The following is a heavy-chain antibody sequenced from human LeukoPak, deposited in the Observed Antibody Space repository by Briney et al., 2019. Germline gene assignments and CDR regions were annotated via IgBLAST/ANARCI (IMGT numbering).Heavy chain of an antibody. D-gene: IGHD2-21*02. CDR1: GFTVSSNY. V-gene: IGHV3-53*01. Sequence: GGSLRLSCAASGFTVSSNYMSWVRQAPGKGLEGVSVIYSGGSTYYADSVKGRFTISRDNSKNTLYLQMNSLRAEDTAVYYCAKVGARVYCGGDCYSDYWGQGTLVTVSS. CDR2: IYSGGST. J-gene: IGHJ4*02. CDR3: AKVGARVYCGGDCYSDY.